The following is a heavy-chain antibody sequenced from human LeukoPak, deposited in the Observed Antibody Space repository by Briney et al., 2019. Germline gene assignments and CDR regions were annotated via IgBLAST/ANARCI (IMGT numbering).Heavy chain of an antibody. Sequence: PGGSLRLSCSGSGFTSMNYVMAWVRQAPGKGLEWVSSIRLGGGLTHSADPVKGRFIISRDMNSLFLQMNNLRPEATAMYYCARKITMVRGPLIKGYFDLWGRGTLVSVSS. V-gene: IGHV3-23*01. D-gene: IGHD3-10*01. CDR3: ARKITMVRGPLIKGYFDL. J-gene: IGHJ2*01. CDR2: IRLGGGLT. CDR1: GFTSMNYV.